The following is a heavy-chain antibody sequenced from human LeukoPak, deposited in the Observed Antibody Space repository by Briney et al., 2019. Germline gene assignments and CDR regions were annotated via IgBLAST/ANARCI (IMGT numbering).Heavy chain of an antibody. V-gene: IGHV3-23*01. Sequence: PGGSLRLSCAASGFTFSSYAMSWVRQAPGKGLEWVSAISGSGGSTYYADSVKGRFTISRDNSKNTLYLQMNSLRPEDTAVYYCARARFGYNRGPFDYWGQGILVTVSS. CDR1: GFTFSSYA. CDR3: ARARFGYNRGPFDY. CDR2: ISGSGGST. D-gene: IGHD5-24*01. J-gene: IGHJ4*02.